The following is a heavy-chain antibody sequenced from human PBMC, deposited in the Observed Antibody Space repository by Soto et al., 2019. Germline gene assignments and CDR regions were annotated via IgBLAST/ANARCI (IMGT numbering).Heavy chain of an antibody. V-gene: IGHV3-64*01. Sequence: EAQLVESGGGLVQPGGSLRLSCAASGFTFSNYEMHWVRQAPGKGLEYVSGISNNGAHTDYAKSVKGRFIISRDNSENTLYLQRGSQRAEDMALYYCASRGYGSRCPNVYMDVWGKGTTVTVCS. J-gene: IGHJ6*03. CDR2: ISNNGAHT. D-gene: IGHD6-13*01. CDR1: GFTFSNYE. CDR3: ASRGYGSRCPNVYMDV.